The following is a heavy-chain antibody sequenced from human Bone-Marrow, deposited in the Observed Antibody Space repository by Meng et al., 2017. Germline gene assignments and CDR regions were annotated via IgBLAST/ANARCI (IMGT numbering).Heavy chain of an antibody. V-gene: IGHV4-4*02. CDR3: ARDCPSPFRWFDP. CDR2: IYHSGST. CDR1: GGYISSSNW. J-gene: IGHJ5*02. Sequence: SARDLLKPAGTLSPPGLDLGGYISSSNWWSWVRQPPGKGLEWIGEIYHSGSTNYNPSLKSRVTISVDKSKNQFSLKLSSVTAADTAVYYCARDCPSPFRWFDPWGQGTLVTVSS.